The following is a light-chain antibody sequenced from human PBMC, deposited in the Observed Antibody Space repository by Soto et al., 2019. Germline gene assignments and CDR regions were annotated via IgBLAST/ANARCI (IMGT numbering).Light chain of an antibody. CDR2: GAS. J-gene: IGKJ1*01. Sequence: EIVLTQYPATLSLSPGERATLSCRASQSVSSYLAWYQHKPGQAPRLLIYGASSRATGIPDRFSGSGSGTDFTLTISRLEPEDFAVYFCQQYGSSPRTFGQGTKVDIK. CDR3: QQYGSSPRT. V-gene: IGKV3-20*01. CDR1: QSVSSY.